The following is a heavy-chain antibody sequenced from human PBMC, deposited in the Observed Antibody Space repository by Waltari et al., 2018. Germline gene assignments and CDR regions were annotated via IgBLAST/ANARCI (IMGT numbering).Heavy chain of an antibody. Sequence: QVQLQESGPGLVKPSETLSLTCAVSGYSISSGYYWGWIRQPPGKGLEWIGSIYHSGSTYYNPSLKSRVTRSVDTSKNQFSLKLSSVTAADTAVYYCARQKLAGPGRTFDIWGQGTMVTVSS. D-gene: IGHD6-13*01. J-gene: IGHJ3*02. CDR2: IYHSGST. CDR1: GYSISSGYY. V-gene: IGHV4-38-2*01. CDR3: ARQKLAGPGRTFDI.